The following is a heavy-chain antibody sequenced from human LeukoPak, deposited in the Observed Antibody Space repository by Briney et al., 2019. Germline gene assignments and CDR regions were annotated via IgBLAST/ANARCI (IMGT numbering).Heavy chain of an antibody. CDR2: IDPSDSYT. Sequence: GASLRISCKGSGYSFTSYWISWVRQMPGRGLEWMGRIDPSDSYTNYSPSFQGHVTISADKSISTAYLQWSSLKASDTAMYYCARVPPSVDTAMAFDYWGQGTLVTVSS. D-gene: IGHD5-18*01. CDR1: GYSFTSYW. CDR3: ARVPPSVDTAMAFDY. J-gene: IGHJ4*02. V-gene: IGHV5-10-1*01.